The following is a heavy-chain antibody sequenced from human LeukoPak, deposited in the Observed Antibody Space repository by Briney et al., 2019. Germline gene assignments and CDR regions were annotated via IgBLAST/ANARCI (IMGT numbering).Heavy chain of an antibody. J-gene: IGHJ4*02. CDR2: INPSGGST. D-gene: IGHD2-21*02. CDR1: GYTFTSYY. Sequence: ASVKVSCKASGYTFTSYYMHWVRQAPGQGLEWMGIINPSGGSTSYAQKFQGRVTMTRDTSTSTVYMELSSLRSEDTAVYYCARDRAYCGGDCYSDFDYWGQGTLVTVSS. V-gene: IGHV1-46*01. CDR3: ARDRAYCGGDCYSDFDY.